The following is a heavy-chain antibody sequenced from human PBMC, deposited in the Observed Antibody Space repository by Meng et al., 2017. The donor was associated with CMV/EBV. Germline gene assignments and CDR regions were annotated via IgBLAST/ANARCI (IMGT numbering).Heavy chain of an antibody. V-gene: IGHV4-61*01. CDR3: ATHILANYYDSSGYVY. CDR2: IYYSGST. J-gene: IGHJ4*02. Sequence: SETLSLTCTVSGCSFSSGSYYWSWIRQPPGKGLEWVGYIYYSGSTNYNSSLKSRVTISVDTSKNQFSLKLSSVTAADTAVYYCATHILANYYDSSGYVYWGQGTLVTVSS. D-gene: IGHD3-22*01. CDR1: GCSFSSGSYY.